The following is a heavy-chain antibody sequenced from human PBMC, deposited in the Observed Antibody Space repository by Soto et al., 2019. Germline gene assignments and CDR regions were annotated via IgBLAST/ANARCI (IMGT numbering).Heavy chain of an antibody. Sequence: HPGGSLRLSCAASGFTFSSYDMHWVRQATGKGLEWVSAIGTAGDTYYPGSVKGRFTISRENAKNSLYLQMNSLRAGDTAVYYCARGTRKYYYGSGSPNPNFDYWGQGTLVTVSS. CDR1: GFTFSSYD. CDR2: IGTAGDT. CDR3: ARGTRKYYYGSGSPNPNFDY. J-gene: IGHJ4*02. V-gene: IGHV3-13*01. D-gene: IGHD3-10*01.